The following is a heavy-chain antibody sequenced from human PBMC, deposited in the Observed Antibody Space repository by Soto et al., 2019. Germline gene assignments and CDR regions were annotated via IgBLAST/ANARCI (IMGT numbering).Heavy chain of an antibody. V-gene: IGHV3-23*01. CDR1: GFTFSSYA. D-gene: IGHD4-17*01. CDR3: ARGEPTVLYWYFDL. J-gene: IGHJ2*01. CDR2: ISGSGGST. Sequence: EVQLLESGGGLVQPGGSLRLSCAASGFTFSSYAMSWVRQAPGKGLEWVSAISGSGGSTYYADSVKGRFTISRDNAKNSLYLQMNSLRAEDTALYYCARGEPTVLYWYFDLWGRGTLVTVSS.